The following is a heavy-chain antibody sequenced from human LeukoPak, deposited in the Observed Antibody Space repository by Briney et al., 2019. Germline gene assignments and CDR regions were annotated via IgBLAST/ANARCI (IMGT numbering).Heavy chain of an antibody. D-gene: IGHD2-8*01. V-gene: IGHV3-66*01. CDR1: GFTVGNNY. CDR2: IFSHGET. J-gene: IGHJ4*02. Sequence: GGSLRLSCAASGFTVGNNYMNWVRQAPGKGREWVSLIFSHGETSYADSVKGRFTISRDNSKNTLYLQMNGLRVEDTAVYYCARDPPAVSINTYAWGQGTLVTVSS. CDR3: ARDPPAVSINTYA.